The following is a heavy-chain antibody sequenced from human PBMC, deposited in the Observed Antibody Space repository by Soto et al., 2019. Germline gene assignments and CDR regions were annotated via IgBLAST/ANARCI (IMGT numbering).Heavy chain of an antibody. Sequence: QVQLVQSGAEVKKPGSSVKVSCKASGGTFSSYAISWVRQAPGQGLEWMGGIIPIFGTANYAQKFQGRVTITADEATSPAYMELSSLRSEDTAVYYCARDNGGYYYDSSGYYYFDYWGQGTMVTVSS. V-gene: IGHV1-69*01. D-gene: IGHD3-22*01. CDR3: ARDNGGYYYDSSGYYYFDY. CDR2: IIPIFGTA. CDR1: GGTFSSYA. J-gene: IGHJ4*02.